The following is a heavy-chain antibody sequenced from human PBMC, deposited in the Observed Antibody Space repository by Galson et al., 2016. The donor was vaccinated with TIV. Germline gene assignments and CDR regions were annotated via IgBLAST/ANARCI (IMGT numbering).Heavy chain of an antibody. CDR3: AREPAGFYSGYSHALDI. Sequence: SLRLSCAASGFSFSRYWMHWFRQAPGKGLVWVSRISDLGQRTTYADSVTGRFTVSRDNARNTLYLQMNDLRAEDTAVYYCAREPAGFYSGYSHALDIWGQGTMVTVSS. J-gene: IGHJ3*02. CDR2: ISDLGQRT. V-gene: IGHV3-74*01. D-gene: IGHD3-22*01. CDR1: GFSFSRYW.